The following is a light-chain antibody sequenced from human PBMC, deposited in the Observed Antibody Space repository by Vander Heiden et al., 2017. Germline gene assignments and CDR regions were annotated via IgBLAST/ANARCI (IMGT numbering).Light chain of an antibody. CDR3: QQSYSTLWT. J-gene: IGKJ1*01. Sequence: DIQMTQSPSSLSASVGDRVTITCRASQSISSHLNWYQQKPGKAPKLLIYAASNLQSGVPSRFSGSGSGTDFTLTISSLQPEDFTTYYCQQSYSTLWTFGQGTKVEIK. V-gene: IGKV1-39*01. CDR1: QSISSH. CDR2: AAS.